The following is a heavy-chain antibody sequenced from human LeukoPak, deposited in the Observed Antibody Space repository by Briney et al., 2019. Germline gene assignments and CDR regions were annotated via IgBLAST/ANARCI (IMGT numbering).Heavy chain of an antibody. V-gene: IGHV4-34*01. CDR1: GGSFSGYY. CDR2: INHSGST. J-gene: IGHJ4*02. CDR3: ARSIAAAGIDY. D-gene: IGHD6-13*01. Sequence: SETLSLTCAVYGGSFSGYYWSWIRQPPGKGLERIGEINHSGSTNYNPSLKSRVTISVDTSKNQFSLKLSSVTAADTAVYYCARSIAAAGIDYWGQGTLVTVSS.